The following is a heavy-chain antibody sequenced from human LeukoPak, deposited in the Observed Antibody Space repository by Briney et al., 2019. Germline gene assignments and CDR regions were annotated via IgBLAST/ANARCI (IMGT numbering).Heavy chain of an antibody. CDR1: GISFSDYG. V-gene: IGHV3-30*02. D-gene: IGHD1-26*01. CDR2: IRYDGTDE. J-gene: IGHJ4*02. CDR3: AKDLELAPFDY. Sequence: GGSLRLSCTPSGISFSDYGMHWVRQAPGKGLEWVAFIRYDGTDEHYADSVRGRFTISRDNSKDTLYLQMNSLRPEDTAVYYCAKDLELAPFDYWGQGTLVTVSS.